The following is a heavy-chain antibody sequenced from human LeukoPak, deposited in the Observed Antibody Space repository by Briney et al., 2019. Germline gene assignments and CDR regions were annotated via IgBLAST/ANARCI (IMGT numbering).Heavy chain of an antibody. V-gene: IGHV3-23*01. CDR1: GFTFSSYA. D-gene: IGHD3-9*01. J-gene: IGHJ3*02. CDR2: ISGSGGST. CDR3: AKDWRYDILTGLAAFDI. Sequence: PGGSLRLSCAASGFTFSSYAMSWVRQAPGKGLEWVSAISGSGGSTYYADSVKGRFTISRDNSKNTLYLQMNSLRAEDTAVYYCAKDWRYDILTGLAAFDIWGQGTMVTVSS.